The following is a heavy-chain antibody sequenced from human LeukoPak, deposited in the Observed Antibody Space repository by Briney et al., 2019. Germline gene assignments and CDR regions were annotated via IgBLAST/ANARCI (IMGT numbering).Heavy chain of an antibody. J-gene: IGHJ4*02. Sequence: PGGSLRLSCAASGFTFSSYSMNWVRQAPGKGLEWVSYISSSGSTIHYAGSVRGRFTISRDIAQNSLYLQMSSLRDEDTAVYYCARVPLGDWGTYYFDYWGQGTLVTVSS. D-gene: IGHD7-27*01. CDR2: ISSSGSTI. CDR1: GFTFSSYS. V-gene: IGHV3-48*02. CDR3: ARVPLGDWGTYYFDY.